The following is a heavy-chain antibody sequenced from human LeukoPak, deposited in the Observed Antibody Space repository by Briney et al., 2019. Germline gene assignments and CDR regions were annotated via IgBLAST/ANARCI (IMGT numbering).Heavy chain of an antibody. V-gene: IGHV3-23*01. J-gene: IGHJ4*02. CDR1: GFTFSSYA. CDR2: ISGSGGST. D-gene: IGHD3-10*01. Sequence: GGSLRLSCAASGFTFSSYAMTWVRQAPGKGLEWVSLISGSGGSTYYADSVKGRFTISRDNSKNTLYLQMNSLRAEDTAVYYCAKDKKYGSYYFDYWGQGTLVTVSS. CDR3: AKDKKYGSYYFDY.